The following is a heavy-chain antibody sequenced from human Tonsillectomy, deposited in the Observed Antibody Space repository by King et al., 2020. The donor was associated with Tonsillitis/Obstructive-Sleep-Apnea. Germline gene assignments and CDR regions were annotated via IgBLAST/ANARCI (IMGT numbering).Heavy chain of an antibody. J-gene: IGHJ5*02. Sequence: VQLVESGGGLVQPGRSLRLSCSASGFTFDDYAMHWVRQAPGKGLEWGSGISWDSGSISYADSVKGRFTISRDNARNSLYLQMNSLRPEDTALYYCAKGAAATRYNWFDPWGQGTLVTVSS. CDR3: AKGAAATRYNWFDP. CDR2: ISWDSGSI. V-gene: IGHV3-9*01. CDR1: GFTFDDYA. D-gene: IGHD6-13*01.